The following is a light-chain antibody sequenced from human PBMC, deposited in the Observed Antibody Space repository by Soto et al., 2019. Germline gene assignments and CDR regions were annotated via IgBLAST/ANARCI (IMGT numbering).Light chain of an antibody. V-gene: IGLV2-14*01. Sequence: QSALTQPASVSGSPGQSITISCTGSSSDVGAYKYVSWFQQHPGKAPKLIIYEVSNRPSGVSDRFSGSKSGNTASLTISGLQAEDEAEYHCSSYTTTTAWVFGGGTKLTVL. J-gene: IGLJ3*02. CDR3: SSYTTTTAWV. CDR1: SSDVGAYKY. CDR2: EVS.